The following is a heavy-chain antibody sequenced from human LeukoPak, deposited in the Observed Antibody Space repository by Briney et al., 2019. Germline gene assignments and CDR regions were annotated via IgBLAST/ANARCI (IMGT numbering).Heavy chain of an antibody. D-gene: IGHD6-13*01. V-gene: IGHV4-59*01. Sequence: KPSETLSLTCTVSGGSISSYYWSWIRQPPGKGLEWIGYIYYSGSTNYNPSLKSQVTISVDTSKNQFSLKLSSVTAADTAVYYCARGRAAAMDYWGQGTLVTVSS. J-gene: IGHJ4*02. CDR2: IYYSGST. CDR3: ARGRAAAMDY. CDR1: GGSISSYY.